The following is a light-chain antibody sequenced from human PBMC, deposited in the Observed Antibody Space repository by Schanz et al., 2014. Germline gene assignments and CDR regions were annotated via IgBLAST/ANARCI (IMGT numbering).Light chain of an antibody. CDR3: QQYGSSPLYT. CDR2: AAS. V-gene: IGKV3-20*01. Sequence: EIVLTQSPGTLSLSPGERATLSCRASQSVSSSYLAWYQQKPGQAPRLLIDAASTRVTGVPDRFRGSGSVTKFTLTISSLEPEDSAVYYCQQYGSSPLYTFGQGTKLEIK. J-gene: IGKJ2*01. CDR1: QSVSSSY.